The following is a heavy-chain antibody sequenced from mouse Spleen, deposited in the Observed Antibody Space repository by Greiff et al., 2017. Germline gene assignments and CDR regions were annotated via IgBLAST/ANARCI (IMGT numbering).Heavy chain of an antibody. V-gene: IGHV1-15*01. CDR2: IDPETGGT. CDR3: TRRDLLRGFAY. Sequence: VQLQQSGAELVRPGASVTLSCKASGYTFTDYEMHWVKQTPVHGLEWIGAIDPETGGTAYNQKFKGKAILTADKSSSTAYMELRSLTSEDSAVYYCTRRDLLRGFAYWGQGTLVTVSA. D-gene: IGHD2-10*01. CDR1: GYTFTDYE. J-gene: IGHJ3*01.